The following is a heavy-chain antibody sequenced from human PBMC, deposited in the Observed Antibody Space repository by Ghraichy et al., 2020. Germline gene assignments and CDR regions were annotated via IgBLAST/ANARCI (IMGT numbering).Heavy chain of an antibody. J-gene: IGHJ4*02. Sequence: GGSLRLSCAASGFPFSSYSMNWVRQAPGKGLEWVSSISRTSTYISYADSLKGRFTVSRDNAKNSLYLHMHSLRAEDTAVYYCATSVGTTDPFDSWGQGTLVNVSS. D-gene: IGHD4-17*01. V-gene: IGHV3-21*01. CDR3: ATSVGTTDPFDS. CDR1: GFPFSSYS. CDR2: ISRTSTYI.